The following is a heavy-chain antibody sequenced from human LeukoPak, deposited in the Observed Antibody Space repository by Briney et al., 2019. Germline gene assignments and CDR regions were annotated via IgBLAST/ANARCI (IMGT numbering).Heavy chain of an antibody. Sequence: PGGSLRLSCAASGFTFRSNGMHWVRQAPGKGLEWVAVIWYDGSNKYYADSVKGRFTISRDNSKDTLYLQMDSLRVEDTAEYYCARWGDNRGVDYWGQGTPVTVSS. D-gene: IGHD1-1*01. CDR1: GFTFRSNG. CDR3: ARWGDNRGVDY. J-gene: IGHJ4*02. CDR2: IWYDGSNK. V-gene: IGHV3-33*01.